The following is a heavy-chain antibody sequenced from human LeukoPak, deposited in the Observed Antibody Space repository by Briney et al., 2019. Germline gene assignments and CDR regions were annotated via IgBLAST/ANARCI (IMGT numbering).Heavy chain of an antibody. CDR3: ARTRYYYNSRSYGAPYYFDY. CDR2: IYSGGST. V-gene: IGHV4-61*02. CDR1: GGSIRSGSYY. D-gene: IGHD3-10*01. Sequence: SETLSLTCTVSGGSIRSGSYYWSWIRQPAGKGLEWIGRIYSGGSTNYNPSLKSRVTISVDTSKNQFSLKLSSVTAADTAVYYCARTRYYYNSRSYGAPYYFDYWGQGTLVTVSS. J-gene: IGHJ4*02.